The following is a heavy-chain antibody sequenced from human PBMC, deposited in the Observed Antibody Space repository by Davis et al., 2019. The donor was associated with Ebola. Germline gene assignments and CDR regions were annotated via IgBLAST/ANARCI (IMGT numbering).Heavy chain of an antibody. CDR3: ARQRGMTTVTSFSH. CDR1: GYSFTSYW. J-gene: IGHJ4*02. D-gene: IGHD4-17*01. V-gene: IGHV5-51*01. Sequence: GGSLRLSCKGSGYSFTSYWIGWVRQLPGKGLEWMGIIYPGDSDTRYSPSFQGQVTISADKSISTAYLQWSSLKASDTAMYYCARQRGMTTVTSFSHWGQGTLVTVSS. CDR2: IYPGDSDT.